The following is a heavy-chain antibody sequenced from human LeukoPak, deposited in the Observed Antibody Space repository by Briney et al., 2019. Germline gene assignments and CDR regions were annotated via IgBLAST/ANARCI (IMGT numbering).Heavy chain of an antibody. J-gene: IGHJ4*02. Sequence: GGSLRLSCAASGFTFSSRAMNWVRQAPGKGLEWVATINPDGTEKRYVDSVKGRFTISRDNGKNSLYLQMSSLRAEDTAVYYCVRDDRGIAVGSRDHGAQGTLVTVSS. V-gene: IGHV3-7*03. CDR2: INPDGTEK. CDR1: GFTFSSRA. CDR3: VRDDRGIAVGSRDH. D-gene: IGHD6-19*01.